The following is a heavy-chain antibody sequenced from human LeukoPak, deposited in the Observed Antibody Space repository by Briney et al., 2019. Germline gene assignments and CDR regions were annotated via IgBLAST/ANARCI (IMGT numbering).Heavy chain of an antibody. J-gene: IGHJ4*02. CDR2: IYYSGNT. V-gene: IGHV4-30-4*01. Sequence: SETLSLTCTVSGGSISSDEYFWNWIRQPPGKGPEWIGYIYYSGNTNFNPSLKSRVTISLDTSKNQFSLKLRSVTAADTAVYYCASMVYCGGDCPPDYWGQGTLVTVSS. CDR3: ASMVYCGGDCPPDY. CDR1: GGSISSDEYF. D-gene: IGHD2-21*02.